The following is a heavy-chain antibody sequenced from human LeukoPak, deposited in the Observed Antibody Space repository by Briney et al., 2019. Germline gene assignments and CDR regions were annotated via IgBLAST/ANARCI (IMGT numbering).Heavy chain of an antibody. CDR1: GFTFSSYW. V-gene: IGHV3-30*03. D-gene: IGHD5-18*01. J-gene: IGHJ4*02. Sequence: GGSLRLSCAASGFTFSSYWMSWVRQAPGKGLGWVAVISYDGSNKYYADSVKGRFTISRDNSKNTLYLQMNSLRAEDTAVYYCARGPYSYGFDYFDYWGQGTLVTVSS. CDR3: ARGPYSYGFDYFDY. CDR2: ISYDGSNK.